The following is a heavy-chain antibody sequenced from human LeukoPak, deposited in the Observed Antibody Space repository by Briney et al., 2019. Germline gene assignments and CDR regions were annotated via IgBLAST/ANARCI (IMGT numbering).Heavy chain of an antibody. CDR1: GFTFSNFW. CDR3: ARDQGTYGFQY. CDR2: IKQDGSEK. Sequence: PGGSLRLSCAASGFTFSNFWMSWVRQAPGKGLEWVANIKQDGSEKYYVDSVKGRFTISRDNAKNSLYLQMNSLRAGDTALYYCARDQGTYGFQYWGQGTLSPSPQ. D-gene: IGHD3-10*01. V-gene: IGHV3-7*04. J-gene: IGHJ1*01.